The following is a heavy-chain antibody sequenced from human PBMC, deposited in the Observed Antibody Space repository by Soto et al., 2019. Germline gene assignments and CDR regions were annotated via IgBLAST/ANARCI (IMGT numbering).Heavy chain of an antibody. J-gene: IGHJ4*02. V-gene: IGHV1-2*04. CDR1: GGTFSSYA. Sequence: ASVKVSCKASGGTFSSYAISWVRQAPGQGLEWMGWINPNSGGTNYAQKFQGWVTMTRDTSISTAYMELSRLRSDDTAVYYCARESSSYYFDYWGQGTLVTVSS. CDR2: INPNSGGT. D-gene: IGHD6-13*01. CDR3: ARESSSYYFDY.